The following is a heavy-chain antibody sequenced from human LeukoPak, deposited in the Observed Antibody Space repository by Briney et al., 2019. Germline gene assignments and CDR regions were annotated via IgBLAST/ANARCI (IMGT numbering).Heavy chain of an antibody. CDR1: GFTFSNYL. D-gene: IGHD6-6*01. J-gene: IGHJ4*02. CDR2: IKQGGRER. Sequence: GGSLRLSCAASGFTFSNYLMSWVRQAPGEGLEWVANIKQGGRERYYVDSVKGRFAISRDNAKNSLYLQMNSLGAEDTAVCYCVRGSQLGYWGQGTLVTVSS. V-gene: IGHV3-7*01. CDR3: VRGSQLGY.